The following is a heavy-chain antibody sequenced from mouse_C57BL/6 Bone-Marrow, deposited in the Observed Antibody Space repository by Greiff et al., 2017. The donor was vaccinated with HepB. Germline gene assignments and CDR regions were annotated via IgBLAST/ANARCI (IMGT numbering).Heavy chain of an antibody. CDR3: TRKSYYSNPWFAY. V-gene: IGHV1-5*01. CDR1: GYTFTSYW. D-gene: IGHD2-5*01. CDR2: IYPGNSDT. J-gene: IGHJ3*01. Sequence: VQLKQSGTVLARPGASVKMSCKTSGYTFTSYWMHWVKQRPGQGLEWIGAIYPGNSDTSYNQKFKGKAKMTAVTSASTAYMELSSLTNEDSAVYYCTRKSYYSNPWFAYWGQGTLVTVSA.